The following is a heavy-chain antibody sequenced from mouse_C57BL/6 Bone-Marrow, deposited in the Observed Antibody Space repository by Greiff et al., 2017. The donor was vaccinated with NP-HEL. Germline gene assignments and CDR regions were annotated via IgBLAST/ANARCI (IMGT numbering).Heavy chain of an antibody. CDR2: IYPGDGDT. V-gene: IGHV1-80*01. CDR3: ARGDYGSGRFGCAVDY. D-gene: IGHD1-1*01. Sequence: VMLVESGAELVKPGASVKISCKASGYAFSSYWMNWVKERPGKGLEWIGQIYPGDGDTKYNGKFKGKATLTADKSSSTAYMQVSSLTSEDSAVYFCARGDYGSGRFGCAVDYGGQGTSVTVSA. J-gene: IGHJ4*01. CDR1: GYAFSSYW.